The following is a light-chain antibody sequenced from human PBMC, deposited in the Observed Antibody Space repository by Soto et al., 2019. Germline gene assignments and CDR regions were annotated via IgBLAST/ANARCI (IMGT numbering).Light chain of an antibody. CDR1: QSISSR. CDR2: KAS. Sequence: DIKMTQSPSTLSASVGDRVTISCRASQSISSRLAWYQQKQVKAPKLLLYKASSLESGVPSRFSGSGSGTEFTITISSLQPDDFATYYCQQFNNYPWTFGQGTRVEIK. V-gene: IGKV1-5*03. CDR3: QQFNNYPWT. J-gene: IGKJ1*01.